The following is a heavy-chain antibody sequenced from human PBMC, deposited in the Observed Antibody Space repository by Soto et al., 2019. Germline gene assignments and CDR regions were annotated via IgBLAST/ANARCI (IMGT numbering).Heavy chain of an antibody. CDR2: VTYAGTNQ. CDR1: CFPFYNFV. V-gene: IGHV3-30*18. D-gene: IGHD3-3*01. CDR3: AKWGPYDFSMGY. Sequence: GGSLRLSCAPNCFPFYNFVMQWVPKAANTGLDWVAAVTYAGTNQYYADTVKGRFTISKDNSKNSLFLLINSLRVGATAVYYCAKWGPYDFSMGYWGQGP. J-gene: IGHJ4*02.